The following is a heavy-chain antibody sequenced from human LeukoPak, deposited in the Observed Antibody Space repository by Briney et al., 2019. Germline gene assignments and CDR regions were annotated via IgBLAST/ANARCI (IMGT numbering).Heavy chain of an antibody. Sequence: GAPLKIPSKGSGYSFTSYWIGWVRQLPGKGLEWMGIIYPGDSDTRYSPSFQGQVTISADKSISTAYLQWSSLKASDTAMYYCARQSSSYDILTGYSTNNWFDPWGQGTLVTVSS. D-gene: IGHD3-9*01. CDR3: ARQSSSYDILTGYSTNNWFDP. J-gene: IGHJ5*02. V-gene: IGHV5-51*01. CDR2: IYPGDSDT. CDR1: GYSFTSYW.